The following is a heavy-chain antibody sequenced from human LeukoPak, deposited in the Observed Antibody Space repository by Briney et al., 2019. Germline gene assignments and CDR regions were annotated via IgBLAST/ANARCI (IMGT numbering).Heavy chain of an antibody. D-gene: IGHD5-24*01. V-gene: IGHV3-48*02. Sequence: PGGSLRLSCAASGFTFSTYSMNWVRQAPGKGLEWVSYINPSSTTIYYADSVKGRFTISRDNAKNSPYLQMNSLRDEDTAVYYCARAQDPTILSYFDYWGQGTLVTVSS. CDR2: INPSSTTI. J-gene: IGHJ4*02. CDR1: GFTFSTYS. CDR3: ARAQDPTILSYFDY.